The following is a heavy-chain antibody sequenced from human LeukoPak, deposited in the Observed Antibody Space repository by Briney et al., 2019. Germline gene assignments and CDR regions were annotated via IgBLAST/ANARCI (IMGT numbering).Heavy chain of an antibody. V-gene: IGHV3-20*04. D-gene: IGHD6-19*01. CDR3: ARGRGSGWYLSGYFDY. CDR1: GFTFDDYG. J-gene: IGHJ4*02. Sequence: RPGGSLRLSCAASGFTFDDYGMSWVRQAPGKGLEWVSGINWNGGSTGYADYVKGRFTISRDNAKNSLYLQMNSLRAEDTALYYCARGRGSGWYLSGYFDYWGQGTLVTVSS. CDR2: INWNGGST.